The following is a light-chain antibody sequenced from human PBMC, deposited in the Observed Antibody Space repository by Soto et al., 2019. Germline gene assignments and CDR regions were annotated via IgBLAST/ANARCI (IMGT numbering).Light chain of an antibody. CDR3: AAWDDTLDAYV. J-gene: IGLJ1*01. V-gene: IGLV1-44*01. CDR1: SSNIGSNT. CDR2: ADK. Sequence: QSVVTQPASVSGTPGQTVIISASGSSSNIGSNTVNWYQHLPGTAPKLLIYADKQRPSGVPDRFSGSKSGSSASLAISGLQPEDEGDYYCAAWDDTLDAYVFGPGTKLTVL.